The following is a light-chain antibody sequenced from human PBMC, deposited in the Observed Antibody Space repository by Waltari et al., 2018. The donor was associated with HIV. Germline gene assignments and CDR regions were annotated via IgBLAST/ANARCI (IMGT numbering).Light chain of an antibody. Sequence: QSALTQPASVSASPGPSITLPCTGTSSDVGASYYLSWYQQPPGKAPKLMIYEVSNRPSGASNRFSGSKSGNTASLTISGLQAEDEADYYCTSYTSSGTIVVFGGGTKLTVL. V-gene: IGLV2-14*01. J-gene: IGLJ2*01. CDR2: EVS. CDR3: TSYTSSGTIVV. CDR1: SSDVGASYY.